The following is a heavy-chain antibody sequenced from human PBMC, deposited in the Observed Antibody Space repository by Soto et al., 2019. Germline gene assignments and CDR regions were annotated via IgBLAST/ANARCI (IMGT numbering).Heavy chain of an antibody. CDR1: RFTFSSYA. J-gene: IGHJ6*01. V-gene: IGHV3-23*01. Sequence: VGYLRLSCAASRFTFSSYAMCWVRQAPGKGLEWVSSISVSGGSTYYADSVKGRFTISRDNSKNTLYLQMNSLRAEDTAVYYCVKDGYSITRNDPLDLWGQGYTVPGYYGR. D-gene: IGHD5-12*01. CDR3: VKDGYSITRNDPLDLWGQGYTVPGYYGR. CDR2: ISVSGGST.